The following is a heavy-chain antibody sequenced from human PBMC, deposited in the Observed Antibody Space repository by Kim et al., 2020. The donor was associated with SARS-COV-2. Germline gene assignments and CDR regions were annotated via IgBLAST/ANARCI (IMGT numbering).Heavy chain of an antibody. CDR1: GGSFSGYY. J-gene: IGHJ6*02. Sequence: SETLSLTCAVYGGSFSGYYWSWIRQPPGKGLEWIGEINHSGSTNYNPSLKSRVTISVDTSKNQFSLKLSSVTAADTAVYYCARGGGYGSGSYYNKRPGSSLGRKPAVKYYGMDVWGQGTTVTVSS. CDR3: ARGGGYGSGSYYNKRPGSSLGRKPAVKYYGMDV. D-gene: IGHD3-10*01. CDR2: INHSGST. V-gene: IGHV4-34*01.